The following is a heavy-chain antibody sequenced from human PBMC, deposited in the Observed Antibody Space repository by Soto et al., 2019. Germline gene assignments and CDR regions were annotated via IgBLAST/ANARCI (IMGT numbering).Heavy chain of an antibody. D-gene: IGHD3-22*01. Sequence: PGGSLRLSCAASGFTFSSYAMSWVRQAPGKGLEWVSGISGSGGSTYYADSVKGRFTISRDNSKNTLYLQMNSLRAEDTAVYYCAKYYHDRSGYSYDANCWGQGTQVTVSS. J-gene: IGHJ4*02. V-gene: IGHV3-23*01. CDR2: ISGSGGST. CDR3: AKYYHDRSGYSYDANC. CDR1: GFTFSSYA.